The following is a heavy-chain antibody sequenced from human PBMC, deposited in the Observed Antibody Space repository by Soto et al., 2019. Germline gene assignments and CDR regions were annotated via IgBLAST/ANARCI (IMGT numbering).Heavy chain of an antibody. CDR3: AKEGSGVRGIIVSLIYDY. J-gene: IGHJ4*02. Sequence: EVQMLESGGGLVQPGGSLRLSCAATGFTFRKYAMSWVRQAPGKGLEWVSTISGTGGGTYYADAVKGRFAISRDNSKGTVDLQMNSLSVEDTATYYCAKEGSGVRGIIVSLIYDYWGQGVLVAVSS. CDR2: ISGTGGGT. CDR1: GFTFRKYA. V-gene: IGHV3-23*01. D-gene: IGHD3-10*01.